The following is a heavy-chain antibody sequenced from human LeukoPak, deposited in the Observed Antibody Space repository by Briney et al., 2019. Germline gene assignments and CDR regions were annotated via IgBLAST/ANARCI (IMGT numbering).Heavy chain of an antibody. J-gene: IGHJ4*02. CDR1: GFTFSSYA. V-gene: IGHV3-64*01. Sequence: PGGSLRLSCAASGFTFSSYAMSWVRQAPGKGLEYVSAISSNGGSTYYANSVKGRFTISRDNSKNTLYLQMGSLRAEDMAVYYCASARIAAAGTDGYWGQGTLVTVSS. CDR3: ASARIAAAGTDGY. CDR2: ISSNGGST. D-gene: IGHD6-13*01.